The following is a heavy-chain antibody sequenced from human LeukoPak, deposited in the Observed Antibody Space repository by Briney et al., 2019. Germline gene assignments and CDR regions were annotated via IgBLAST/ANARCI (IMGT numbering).Heavy chain of an antibody. V-gene: IGHV3-11*04. J-gene: IGHJ4*02. CDR3: AREPGVITSPFDY. CDR1: GFTFSDYY. Sequence: PGGSLRLSCTASGFTFSDYYMSWIRQAPGKGLEWVSYISGSGSAKYYADSVEGRFTISRDNSKNTLYLQMNSLRAEDTAVYYCAREPGVITSPFDYWGQGTLVTVSS. CDR2: ISGSGSAK. D-gene: IGHD7-27*01.